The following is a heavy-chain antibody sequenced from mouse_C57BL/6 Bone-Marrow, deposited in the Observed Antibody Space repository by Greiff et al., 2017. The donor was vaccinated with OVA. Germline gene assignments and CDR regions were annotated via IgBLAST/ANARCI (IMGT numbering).Heavy chain of an antibody. J-gene: IGHJ4*01. CDR3: AREGYYGSEYYAMDY. CDR2: INPDSSTI. D-gene: IGHD1-1*01. CDR1: GIDFSRYW. Sequence: EVHLVESGGGLVQPGGSLKLSCAASGIDFSRYWMSWVRRAPGKGLEWIGEINPDSSTINYAPSLKDKFIISRDNAKNTLYLQMSKVRSEDTALYYCAREGYYGSEYYAMDYWGQGTSVTVSS. V-gene: IGHV4-1*01.